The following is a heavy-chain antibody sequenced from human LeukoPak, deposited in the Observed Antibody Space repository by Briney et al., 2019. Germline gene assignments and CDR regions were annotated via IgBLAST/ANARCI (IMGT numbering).Heavy chain of an antibody. D-gene: IGHD4-23*01. CDR3: AKYGGDYYYYYGMDV. CDR2: ISGSGGST. J-gene: IGHJ6*02. V-gene: IGHV3-23*01. Sequence: GGSLRLSCAASGFTFSSYAMSWVRQAPGKGLEWVSAISGSGGSTSYADSVKGRFTISRDNSKNTLYLQMNSLRAEDTALFYCAKYGGDYYYYYGMDVWGQGTTVTVSS. CDR1: GFTFSSYA.